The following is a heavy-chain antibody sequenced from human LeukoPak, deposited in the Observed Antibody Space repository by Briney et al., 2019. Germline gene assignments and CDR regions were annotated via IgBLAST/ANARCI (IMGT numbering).Heavy chain of an antibody. V-gene: IGHV3-53*01. Sequence: GGSLRLSCAASGFTVSSNYMSWFRQAPGKGLEWVSIIYSGGSTYYAESVKGRFTISRDNSKNTLYLQMNSLRAEDTAVYYCARDRQQQMVWGRYYYYGMDVWGQGTTVTVSS. D-gene: IGHD6-13*01. CDR3: ARDRQQQMVWGRYYYYGMDV. CDR2: IYSGGST. CDR1: GFTVSSNY. J-gene: IGHJ6*02.